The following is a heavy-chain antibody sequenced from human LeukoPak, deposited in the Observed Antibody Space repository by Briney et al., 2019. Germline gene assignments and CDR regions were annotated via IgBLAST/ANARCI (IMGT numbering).Heavy chain of an antibody. V-gene: IGHV4-59*01. D-gene: IGHD3-22*01. J-gene: IGHJ6*02. CDR2: IYYSGST. Sequence: SETLSLTCAVYGGSFSSYYWSWIRQPPGKGLEWIGYIYYSGSTNYNPSLKSRVTISVDTSKNQFSLKLSSVTAADTAVYYCASPASTSYYYDSSGYYYGMDVWGQGTTVTVSS. CDR3: ASPASTSYYYDSSGYYYGMDV. CDR1: GGSFSSYY.